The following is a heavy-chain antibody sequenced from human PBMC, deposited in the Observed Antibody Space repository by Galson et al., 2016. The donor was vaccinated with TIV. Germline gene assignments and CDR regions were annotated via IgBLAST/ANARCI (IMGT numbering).Heavy chain of an antibody. CDR1: GYSFTSYW. D-gene: IGHD3-9*01. CDR2: IHPGDSDT. Sequence: GAEVKKPGESLKISCKGSGYSFTSYWIAWVRQMPGKGLELMGVIHPGDSDTRYSPSFQGQVSISADRSIGTAYLQWSSLKASDTAMYYCAKQLDFDQRVLDAFHIWGQGTLLTVSS. V-gene: IGHV5-51*01. CDR3: AKQLDFDQRVLDAFHI. J-gene: IGHJ3*02.